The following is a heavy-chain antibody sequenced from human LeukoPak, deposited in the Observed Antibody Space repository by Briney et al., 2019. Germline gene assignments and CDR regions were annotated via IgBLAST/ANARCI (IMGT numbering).Heavy chain of an antibody. D-gene: IGHD3-3*01. V-gene: IGHV3-48*03. CDR2: ISSSGSTI. Sequence: GGSLRLSCAASGFTFSSYEMNWVRQAPGKGLEWVSYISSSGSTIYYADSVKGRFTISRDNAKNSLYLQMNSLRAEDTAVYYCTRHAGRDFWSGSTDYWGQGTLVTVSS. CDR1: GFTFSSYE. CDR3: TRHAGRDFWSGSTDY. J-gene: IGHJ4*02.